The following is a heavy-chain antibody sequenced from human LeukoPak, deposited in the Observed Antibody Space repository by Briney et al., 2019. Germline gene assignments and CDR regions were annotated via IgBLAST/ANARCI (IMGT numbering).Heavy chain of an antibody. D-gene: IGHD6-19*01. CDR2: ISSSSSYI. CDR3: AKAYSLYKQPGYSSKRDWFDP. J-gene: IGHJ5*02. Sequence: KPGGSLRLSCAASGFTFSSYSMNWVRQAPGKGLEWVSSISSSSSYIYYADSVKGRFTISRDNSKNTLYLQMNSLRAEDTAVYYCAKAYSLYKQPGYSSKRDWFDPWGQGSLVTVSS. CDR1: GFTFSSYS. V-gene: IGHV3-21*04.